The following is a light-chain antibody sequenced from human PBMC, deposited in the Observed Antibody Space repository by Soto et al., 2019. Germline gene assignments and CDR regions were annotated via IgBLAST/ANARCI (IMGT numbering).Light chain of an antibody. CDR2: DVT. Sequence: QSVLTQPASVSGSPGQSITTSCTGTSSDVGGYNYVSWYQHHPGKAPKLIIYDVTNRPSGVSNPFSGSKSGTTASLTISGLQPEDEADYYCSLYTTSNTRQIVFGTGTKVTVL. CDR1: SSDVGGYNY. V-gene: IGLV2-14*03. J-gene: IGLJ1*01. CDR3: SLYTTSNTRQIV.